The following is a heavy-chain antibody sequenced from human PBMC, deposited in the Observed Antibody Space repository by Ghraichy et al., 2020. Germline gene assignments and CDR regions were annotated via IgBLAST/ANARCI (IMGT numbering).Heavy chain of an antibody. Sequence: LETLSLTCTVSGGSVSSDNYSWSWIRQPPGKGLEWIGYIYDSGSTNYNPSLKSRVTISVDTSKNQFSLKLSSVTAADTAVYYCAREVVGTTNFDYWGQGTLVTVSS. J-gene: IGHJ4*02. V-gene: IGHV4-61*01. CDR3: AREVVGTTNFDY. D-gene: IGHD1-26*01. CDR2: IYDSGST. CDR1: GGSVSSDNYS.